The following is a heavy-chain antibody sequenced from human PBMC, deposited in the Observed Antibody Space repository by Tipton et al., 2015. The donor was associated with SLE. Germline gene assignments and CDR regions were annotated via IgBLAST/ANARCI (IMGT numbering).Heavy chain of an antibody. J-gene: IGHJ4*02. CDR2: IDYRDIT. D-gene: IGHD1-26*01. Sequence: LRLSCTVSGGSVSSNYWSWIRQPPGKGLEWIGYIDYRDITNYNPSLKSRVTMSMDTSKNQFSLKLSSVTAADTAVYYCAKDSGTYYFDFWGQGVLVNVSS. CDR1: GGSVSSNY. CDR3: AKDSGTYYFDF. V-gene: IGHV4-59*02.